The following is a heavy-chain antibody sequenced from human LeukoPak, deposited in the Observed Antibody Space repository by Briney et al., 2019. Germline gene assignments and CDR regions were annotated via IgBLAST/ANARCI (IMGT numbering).Heavy chain of an antibody. CDR1: GFTFSSYG. CDR2: ISGSGGST. J-gene: IGHJ5*02. V-gene: IGHV3-23*01. CDR3: AKDLGVVVVAATPGS. Sequence: GGTLRLSCAASGFTFSSYGMSWVRQAPGKGLEWVSAISGSGGSTYYADSVKGRFTISRDNSKNTLYLQMNSLRAEDTAVYYCAKDLGVVVVAATPGSWGQGTLITVSS. D-gene: IGHD2-15*01.